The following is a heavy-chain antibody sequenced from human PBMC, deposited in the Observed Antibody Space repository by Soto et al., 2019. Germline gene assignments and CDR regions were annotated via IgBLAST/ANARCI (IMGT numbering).Heavy chain of an antibody. CDR2: ISDSGGRT. CDR3: TKGGVRFLEWLGDV. D-gene: IGHD3-3*01. Sequence: GGSLRLSCAASGFSFTSYAMSWVRQVPGRRLEWVSSISDSGGRTFYAESVEGRFTISRDDSTSTLFLQMNSLRAEDTAIYYCTKGGVRFLEWLGDVWGQGTTVTVS. J-gene: IGHJ6*02. V-gene: IGHV3-23*01. CDR1: GFSFTSYA.